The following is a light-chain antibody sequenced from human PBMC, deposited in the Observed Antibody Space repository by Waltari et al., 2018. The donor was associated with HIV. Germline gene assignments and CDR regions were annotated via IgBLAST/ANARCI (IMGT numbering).Light chain of an antibody. CDR2: DVS. Sequence: QSALTQPASVSGSPGPSITISCAGTGADIGAYNYVAWYQQLPNSVPKLIIYDVSSRPSGISDRFSASKSGNAASLTISGLQAEDEGDYYCSSYTTFNTVIFGGGTKLTVL. CDR1: GADIGAYNY. J-gene: IGLJ2*01. CDR3: SSYTTFNTVI. V-gene: IGLV2-14*03.